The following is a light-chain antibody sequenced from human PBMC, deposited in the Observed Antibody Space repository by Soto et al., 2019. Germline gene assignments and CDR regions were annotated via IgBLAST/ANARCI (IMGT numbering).Light chain of an antibody. CDR1: QSISSW. J-gene: IGKJ1*01. Sequence: DIQMTQSPSTLSASLGDRVTITCRASQSISSWLAWYQQKPGKAPNLLIYKASSLESGVPSRFSGSGSGTEFTLTISSLQPDDFATYYCLQYNSYSWTFGQGTKG. CDR3: LQYNSYSWT. CDR2: KAS. V-gene: IGKV1-5*03.